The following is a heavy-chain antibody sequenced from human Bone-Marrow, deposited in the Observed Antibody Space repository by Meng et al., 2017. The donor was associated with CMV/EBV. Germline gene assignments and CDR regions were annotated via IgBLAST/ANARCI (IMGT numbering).Heavy chain of an antibody. D-gene: IGHD6-13*01. CDR2: IYYSGST. J-gene: IGHJ6*02. Sequence: SETLSLTCTVSGGSISSGGYYWSWIRQHPGKGLEWIGYIYYSGSTYYNPSLKSRVTISVDTSKNQFSLKLSSVTAADTAVYYCARDPIYRAAAGYYYYYGMDVWGQGTTVTVSS. V-gene: IGHV4-31*03. CDR3: ARDPIYRAAAGYYYYYGMDV. CDR1: GGSISSGGYY.